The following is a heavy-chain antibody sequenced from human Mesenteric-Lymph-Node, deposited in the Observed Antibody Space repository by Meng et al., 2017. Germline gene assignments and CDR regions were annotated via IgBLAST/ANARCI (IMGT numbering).Heavy chain of an antibody. Sequence: QVQLVQSGAEVNKPRASAKGSLKVLAYTSTSYGITWVRQAPGQGLEWMGWISGYNGNTNYAQKLQGRVTMTTDTSTSTAYMELRSLRSDDTAVYYCARDLTWITMVRGVNDAFDIWGQGTMVTVSS. J-gene: IGHJ3*02. D-gene: IGHD3-10*01. CDR1: AYTSTSYG. CDR3: ARDLTWITMVRGVNDAFDI. V-gene: IGHV1-18*01. CDR2: ISGYNGNT.